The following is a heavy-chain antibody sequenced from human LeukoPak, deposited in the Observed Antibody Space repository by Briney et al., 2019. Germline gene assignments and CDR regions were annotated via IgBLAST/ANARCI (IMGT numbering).Heavy chain of an antibody. V-gene: IGHV3-30*04. Sequence: GGSLRLSWAASGFTFSSYAMHWVRQAPGKGLEWVAVISYDGSNKYYADSVKGRFTISRDNSKNTLYLQMNSLRAEDTAVYYCARGAYCSSTSCYDRIAYWGQGTLVTVSS. CDR1: GFTFSSYA. D-gene: IGHD2-2*01. CDR2: ISYDGSNK. J-gene: IGHJ4*02. CDR3: ARGAYCSSTSCYDRIAY.